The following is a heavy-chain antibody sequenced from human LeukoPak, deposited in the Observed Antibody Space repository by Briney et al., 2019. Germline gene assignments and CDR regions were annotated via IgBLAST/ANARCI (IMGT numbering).Heavy chain of an antibody. CDR2: IYPGDSDT. D-gene: IGHD5-18*01. V-gene: IGHV5-51*01. J-gene: IGHJ4*02. CDR3: ARLLGDTAMVTSSFDY. Sequence: GESLKISCKGSGYSFTTYWIGWVRQMPGKGLEWMGIIYPGDSDTRYSPSFQGQVTISADTSISTAFLQWSSLKASDTAMYYCARLLGDTAMVTSSFDYWGQGTLVTVSS. CDR1: GYSFTTYW.